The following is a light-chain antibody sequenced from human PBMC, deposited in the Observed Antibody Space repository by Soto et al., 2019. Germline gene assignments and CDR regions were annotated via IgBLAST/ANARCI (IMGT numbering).Light chain of an antibody. V-gene: IGKV1-5*01. CDR3: QQYNSSPLT. CDR1: QSISSW. Sequence: DIQMTQSPSTLSASIGDTVTITCRANQSISSWLAWYQQKPGKAPKLLISEGSSLESGVPSRFGGSGSGTEFTLTISSLQPDDLATYYCQQYNSSPLTCGGGTKVEIK. J-gene: IGKJ4*01. CDR2: EGS.